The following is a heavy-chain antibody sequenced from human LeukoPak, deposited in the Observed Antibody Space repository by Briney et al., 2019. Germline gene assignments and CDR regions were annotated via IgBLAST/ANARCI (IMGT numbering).Heavy chain of an antibody. D-gene: IGHD3-22*01. CDR3: AKDLMAPYYYDSSGYYPYFDY. V-gene: IGHV3-21*04. CDR2: ISSSSSYI. J-gene: IGHJ4*02. CDR1: GFTFSSYS. Sequence: SGGSLRLSCAASGFTFSSYSMNWVRQAPGKGLEWVSSISSSSSYIYYADSVKGRFTISRDNAKNSLYLQMNSLRAEDTAVYYCAKDLMAPYYYDSSGYYPYFDYWGQGTLVTVSS.